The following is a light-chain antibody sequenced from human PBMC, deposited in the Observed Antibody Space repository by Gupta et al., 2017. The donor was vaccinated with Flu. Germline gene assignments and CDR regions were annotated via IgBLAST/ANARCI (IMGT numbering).Light chain of an antibody. CDR3: QQYTGSSGYT. CDR2: DTS. CDR1: QTINSRY. J-gene: IGKJ2*01. Sequence: EIVLTQSPGILSLSPGDRATLSCRASQTINSRYSARYQQRPGQPPRLLIDDTSSRATGVPDRFSGSGPGTDFTLTISRLEPEDFAVYYCQQYTGSSGYTFGQGTKVEIK. V-gene: IGKV3-20*01.